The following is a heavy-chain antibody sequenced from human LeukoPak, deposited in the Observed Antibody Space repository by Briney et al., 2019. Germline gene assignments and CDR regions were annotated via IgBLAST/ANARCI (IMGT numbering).Heavy chain of an antibody. CDR3: ARDPLVYCSSTSCYPIGDDAFDV. CDR1: GYTFTSYG. Sequence: ASVKVSCKASGYTFTSYGISWVRQAPGQGREWMGWISAYNGNTNYAQKLQGRVTMTTDTSTSTAYMELRSLRSDDTAVYYCARDPLVYCSSTSCYPIGDDAFDVWGQGTMVTVSS. D-gene: IGHD2-2*01. CDR2: ISAYNGNT. V-gene: IGHV1-18*01. J-gene: IGHJ3*01.